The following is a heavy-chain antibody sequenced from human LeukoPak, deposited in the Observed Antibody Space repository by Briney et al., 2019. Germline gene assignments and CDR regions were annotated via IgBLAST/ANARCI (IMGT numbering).Heavy chain of an antibody. CDR3: ARVHWLLSYYYYYYMDV. CDR2: IYYSGST. D-gene: IGHD3-9*01. J-gene: IGHJ6*03. Sequence: SETLSLTCTVSGGSISSSSYYWGWIRQPPGKGLEWIGSIYYSGSTYYNPSLKSRVTISVDTSKNQFSLKLSSVTAADTAVYYCARVHWLLSYYYYYYMDVWGKGTTVTVSS. CDR1: GGSISSSSYY. V-gene: IGHV4-39*07.